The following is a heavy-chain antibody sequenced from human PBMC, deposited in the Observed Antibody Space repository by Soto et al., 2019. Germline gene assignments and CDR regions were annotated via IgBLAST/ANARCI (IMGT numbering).Heavy chain of an antibody. CDR2: TYYRSKWYN. CDR1: GDTVSRNSAA. Sequence: QVQLQQSGPGLVKPSQTLSLTCAISGDTVSRNSAAWHWIRQSPSRGLEWLGKTYYRSKWYNDYAVTVKSRITINPDTSKNQFSLQLNSVTPEDTAINYCASYNFDYWGQGTLVTVSS. CDR3: ASYNFDY. J-gene: IGHJ4*02. D-gene: IGHD1-1*01. V-gene: IGHV6-1*01.